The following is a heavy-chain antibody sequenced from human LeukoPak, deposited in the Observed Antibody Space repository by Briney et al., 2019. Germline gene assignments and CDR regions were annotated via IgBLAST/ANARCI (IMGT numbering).Heavy chain of an antibody. D-gene: IGHD1-26*01. Sequence: SETLSLTCTVSGYSISSDFYWGWIRQPPGKGLEWIGSFYHSGSTHYNPSLTSRVTISVDTSKNQFSLKLTSVTAADTAVYYCARHHGPIGGSDFDYWGQGTPVTVSS. V-gene: IGHV4-38-2*02. CDR3: ARHHGPIGGSDFDY. J-gene: IGHJ4*02. CDR1: GYSISSDFY. CDR2: FYHSGST.